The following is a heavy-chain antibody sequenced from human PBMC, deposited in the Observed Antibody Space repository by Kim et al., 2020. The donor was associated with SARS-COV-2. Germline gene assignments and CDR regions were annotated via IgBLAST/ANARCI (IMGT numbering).Heavy chain of an antibody. CDR2: IYYSGST. J-gene: IGHJ4*01. D-gene: IGHD2-2*01. CDR3: ARDDYCTYTSCSLDY. CDR1: GGSISSSSYY. V-gene: IGHV4-39*07. Sequence: SETLSLTCTVSGGSISSSSYYWGWIRQPPGKGLEGIGSIYYSGSTYYNPSLKSRVTISVDTSKNQFSLKLSSVTAADTAVYYCARDDYCTYTSCSLDYWG.